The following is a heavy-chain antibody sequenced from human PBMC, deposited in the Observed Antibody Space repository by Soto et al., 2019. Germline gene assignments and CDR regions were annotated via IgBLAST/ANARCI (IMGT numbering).Heavy chain of an antibody. CDR2: ISGSGGST. CDR3: AKGVQHSSSLNWFDP. J-gene: IGHJ5*02. CDR1: GFTFSSYA. Sequence: GGSLRLSCAASGFTFSSYAMSWVRQAPGKGLEWVSAISGSGGSTYYADSVKGRFTISRDNSKNTLYLQMNSLRAEDTAVYYCAKGVQHSSSLNWFDPWGQGTLVTVSS. D-gene: IGHD6-13*01. V-gene: IGHV3-23*01.